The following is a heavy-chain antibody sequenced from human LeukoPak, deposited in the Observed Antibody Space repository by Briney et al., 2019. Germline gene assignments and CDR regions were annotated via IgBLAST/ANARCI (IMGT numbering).Heavy chain of an antibody. CDR3: ATASNYGGNSPADY. Sequence: PAASVKVSCKVSGYTLTELSMHWVQQAPGKGLEWMGGFDPEDGETIYAQKFQGRVTMTEDTSTDTAYMELSSLRPEDTAVYYCATASNYGGNSPADYWGQGTLVTVSS. D-gene: IGHD4-23*01. J-gene: IGHJ4*02. V-gene: IGHV1-24*01. CDR2: FDPEDGET. CDR1: GYTLTELS.